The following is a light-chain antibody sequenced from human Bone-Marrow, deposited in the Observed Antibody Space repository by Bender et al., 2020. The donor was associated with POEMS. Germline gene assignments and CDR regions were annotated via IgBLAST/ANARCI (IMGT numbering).Light chain of an antibody. CDR2: DVS. CDR3: VAWDASLNGPV. Sequence: QSALTQPASVSGSPGQSITISCTATSSDIGIYNLVSWYQQHPGKAPKFMIYDVSSRPSGVSDRFSGSKSGNTASLAISGLQSEDEADYYCVAWDASLNGPVFGGGTKLTVL. J-gene: IGLJ2*01. V-gene: IGLV2-14*03. CDR1: SSDIGIYNL.